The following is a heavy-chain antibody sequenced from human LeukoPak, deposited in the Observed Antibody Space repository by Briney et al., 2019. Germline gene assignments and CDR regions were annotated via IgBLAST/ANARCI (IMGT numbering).Heavy chain of an antibody. D-gene: IGHD4-17*01. CDR3: ARTYGDYQKLYYYYYMDV. Sequence: ASVKVSCKASGYTFTSYAMNWVRQAPGQGLEWMGWISAYNGNTNYAQKLQGRVTMTTDTSTSTAYMELRSLRSDDTAVYYCARTYGDYQKLYYYYYMDVWGKGTTVTISS. V-gene: IGHV1-18*01. J-gene: IGHJ6*03. CDR2: ISAYNGNT. CDR1: GYTFTSYA.